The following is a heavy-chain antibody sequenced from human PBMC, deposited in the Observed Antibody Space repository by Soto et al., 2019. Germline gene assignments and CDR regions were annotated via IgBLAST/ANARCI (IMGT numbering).Heavy chain of an antibody. Sequence: PSEILSLTCTVSGGSISSYYWSWIRQPPGKGLEWIGYIYYSGSTNYNPSLKSRVTISVDTSKNQFSLKLSSVTAADTAVYYCARVLWFGELFFDYWGQETLVTVSS. CDR1: GGSISSYY. CDR2: IYYSGST. D-gene: IGHD3-10*01. V-gene: IGHV4-59*12. CDR3: ARVLWFGELFFDY. J-gene: IGHJ4*02.